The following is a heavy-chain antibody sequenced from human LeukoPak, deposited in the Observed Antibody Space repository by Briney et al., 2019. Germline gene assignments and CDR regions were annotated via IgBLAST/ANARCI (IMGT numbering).Heavy chain of an antibody. V-gene: IGHV3-23*01. CDR3: GKSGSRDWDYFEY. CDR1: GFPFSSYA. Sequence: GSLRLSCAASGFPFSSYAMNWVRQAPGRGQEWVSTISGDGGDTHYADSVWGRFTISRANSKNTLFMQMNSLRAEDTDVYYCGKSGSRDWDYFEYWGQGTLVTASS. D-gene: IGHD6-19*01. CDR2: ISGDGGDT. J-gene: IGHJ4*02.